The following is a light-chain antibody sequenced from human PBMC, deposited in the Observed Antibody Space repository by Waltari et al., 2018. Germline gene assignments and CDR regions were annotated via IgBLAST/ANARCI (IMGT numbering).Light chain of an antibody. V-gene: IGKV1-16*02. CDR3: QQYDTHPFT. J-gene: IGKJ3*01. CDR1: QAIRNY. CDR2: ATS. Sequence: DIQMTQSPSSLSASVGDRVTITGRASQAIRNYLAWFQHNPGQAPKTLIYATSNLQSGVPGKFSGSGSGTDFTLTISSLQPEDSATYYCQQYDTHPFTFGPGTKVEIK.